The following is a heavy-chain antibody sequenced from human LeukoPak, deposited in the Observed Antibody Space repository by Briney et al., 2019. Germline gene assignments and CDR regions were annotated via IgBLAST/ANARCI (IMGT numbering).Heavy chain of an antibody. D-gene: IGHD5-12*01. CDR2: IYYSGST. CDR3: ARDSVEVATTLETYYYMDV. CDR1: GGSISSYY. V-gene: IGHV4-59*01. J-gene: IGHJ6*03. Sequence: SETLSLTCTVSGGSISSYYWSWIRQPPGKGLEWIGYIYYSGSTNYNPSLKSRVTISVDTSKNQFSLKLNSVTAADTAVYYCARDSVEVATTLETYYYMDVWGKGTTVTVSS.